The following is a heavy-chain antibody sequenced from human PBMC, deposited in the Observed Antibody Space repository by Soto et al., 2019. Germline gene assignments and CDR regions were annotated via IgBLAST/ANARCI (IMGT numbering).Heavy chain of an antibody. CDR1: GFTFSSYG. Sequence: GGSLRLSCAASGFTFSSYGMTWVRQAPGKGLEWVSFSSATGAGTYYADSVKGRFTISSDNSKNTLYLQMTSLRADDTAVYYCAKDRRAGGNYGFYSDFWGQGALVTAPQ. J-gene: IGHJ4*02. CDR2: SSATGAGT. CDR3: AKDRRAGGNYGFYSDF. D-gene: IGHD1-7*01. V-gene: IGHV3-23*01.